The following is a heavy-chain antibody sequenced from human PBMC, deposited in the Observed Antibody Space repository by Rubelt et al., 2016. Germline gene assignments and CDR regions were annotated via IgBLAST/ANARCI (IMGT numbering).Heavy chain of an antibody. Sequence: QVQLRQWGAGLLKPSETLSLTCGVNGGSLTDYYWNWIRQPPGKGLEWIGEVNDVGNSFYNPSLESRVTISTTTSKNQFSLKLNSLTAADIAGYYCARTPIYNKYVIPFDSWGQGTLVTVSS. CDR1: GGSLTDYY. V-gene: IGHV4-34*01. J-gene: IGHJ4*02. D-gene: IGHD3-16*02. CDR2: VNDVGNS. CDR3: ARTPIYNKYVIPFDS.